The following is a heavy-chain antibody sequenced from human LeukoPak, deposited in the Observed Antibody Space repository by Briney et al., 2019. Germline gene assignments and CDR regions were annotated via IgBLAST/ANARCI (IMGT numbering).Heavy chain of an antibody. CDR2: IKRKTDGGTT. Sequence: PGGSLRLSCAASGFSFGNAWMSWVRQAPGKGLEWGGRIKRKTDGGTTDYAAPVKGRFIISRDDSDNTLYLQMNSLKIEDTAVYYCTTGDVTRMERDYWGQGTLVTVSS. CDR3: TTGDVTRMERDY. D-gene: IGHD1-1*01. J-gene: IGHJ4*02. V-gene: IGHV3-15*01. CDR1: GFSFGNAW.